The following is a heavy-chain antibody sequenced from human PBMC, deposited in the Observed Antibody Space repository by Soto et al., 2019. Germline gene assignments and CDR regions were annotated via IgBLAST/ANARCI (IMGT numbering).Heavy chain of an antibody. CDR3: VKSVFTIFGVAPNWFDP. CDR1: GFTFSSYA. CDR2: ISSNGGST. J-gene: IGHJ5*02. V-gene: IGHV3-64D*08. D-gene: IGHD3-3*01. Sequence: GGSLRLSCSASGFTFSSYAMHLVRQAQGKGLEYVSAISSNGGSTYYADSVKGRFTISRDNSKNTLYLQMSSLRAEDTAVYYCVKSVFTIFGVAPNWFDPWGQGTLVTVSS.